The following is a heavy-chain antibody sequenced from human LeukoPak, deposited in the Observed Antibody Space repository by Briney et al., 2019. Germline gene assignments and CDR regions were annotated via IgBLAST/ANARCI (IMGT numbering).Heavy chain of an antibody. CDR3: ARGGRGYSGYDTFDY. D-gene: IGHD5-12*01. CDR1: GYSFTDKY. CDR2: INPKSGGT. J-gene: IGHJ4*02. V-gene: IGHV1-2*02. Sequence: GASVKVSCKASGYSFTDKYMHWVRQAPGQGPEWMGRINPKSGGTNYAQKFQGRVTMTTDTSMSTAYMELSRLRSDDTAVYYCARGGRGYSGYDTFDYWGQGTLVTVSS.